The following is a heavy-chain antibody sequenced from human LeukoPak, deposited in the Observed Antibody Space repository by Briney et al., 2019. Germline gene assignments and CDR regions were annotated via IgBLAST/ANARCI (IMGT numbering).Heavy chain of an antibody. J-gene: IGHJ4*02. CDR3: ASHGGHDYFDN. Sequence: GGSLRLSCVASGFTFSDFSDYYMSWIRQAPGEGVEWVSYISIISGYTRYADWVKCRFTSSRENAEKSLYLQMNRLRLEDTAVYYCASHGGHDYFDNWGQGTLVTVSS. CDR2: ISIISGYT. D-gene: IGHD5-12*01. CDR1: GFTFSDFSDYY. V-gene: IGHV3-11*06.